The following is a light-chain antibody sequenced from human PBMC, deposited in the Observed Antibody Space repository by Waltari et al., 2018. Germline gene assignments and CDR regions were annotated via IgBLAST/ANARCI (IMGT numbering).Light chain of an antibody. CDR1: HDIRNN. V-gene: IGKV1-33*01. CDR2: DAS. CDR3: QHHDNLLIT. J-gene: IGKJ5*01. Sequence: DIQMTQSQSSLSASLGARITITCQASHDIRNNLNWYQQKQGKAPKPLIYDASNLETGVPSRFSGRGSGTDFTLTINSLQPEDIATYYCQHHDNLLITFGQGTRLEMK.